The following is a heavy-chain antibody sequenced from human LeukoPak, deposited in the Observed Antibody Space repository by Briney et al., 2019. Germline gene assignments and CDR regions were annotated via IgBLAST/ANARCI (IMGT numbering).Heavy chain of an antibody. D-gene: IGHD1-7*01. V-gene: IGHV4-59*01. J-gene: IGHJ4*02. CDR2: IYYSGST. CDR3: ARDRGYNWNYGGFYFDY. Sequence: PSETLSLTCTVSGGSISSYYWSWIRQPPGKGLEWIGYIYYSGSTDYNPSLKSRVTISVDTSKNQFSLKLSSVTAADTAVYYCARDRGYNWNYGGFYFDYWSQGTLVTVSS. CDR1: GGSISSYY.